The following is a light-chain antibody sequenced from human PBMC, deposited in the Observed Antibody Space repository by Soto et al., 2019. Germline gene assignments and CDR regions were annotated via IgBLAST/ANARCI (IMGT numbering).Light chain of an antibody. CDR3: QQYGNSST. CDR1: QSVSSSS. Sequence: EIVLAQSPGTLSLSPGERATLSCRASQSVSSSSLAWYQQKPGQAPTLLIYDASSRATGIPDRFTASGSGTDFTLTISRLEPEDFALYYCQQYGNSSTFGPGTRVKIK. V-gene: IGKV3-20*01. CDR2: DAS. J-gene: IGKJ3*01.